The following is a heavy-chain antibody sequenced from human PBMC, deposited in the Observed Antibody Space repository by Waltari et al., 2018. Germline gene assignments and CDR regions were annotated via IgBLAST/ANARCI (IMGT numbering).Heavy chain of an antibody. CDR1: GGTFSSYA. CDR2: IIPVFGAA. D-gene: IGHD3-22*01. Sequence: QVQLVQSGAEVKKPGSSVKVSCKASGGTFSSYAISWVRQAPGQGLEWMGGIIPVFGAAYSARKFQGRVTITQGDSTSAAYMDLSSLGSEDAAVYCCARAMDSSGYPFDYWGQGTLVTVSS. CDR3: ARAMDSSGYPFDY. V-gene: IGHV1-69*05. J-gene: IGHJ4*02.